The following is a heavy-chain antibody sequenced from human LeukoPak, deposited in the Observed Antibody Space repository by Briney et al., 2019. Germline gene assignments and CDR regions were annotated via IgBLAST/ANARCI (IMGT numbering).Heavy chain of an antibody. CDR1: GGSISSYY. CDR3: ARHSRGSTMVRGVIWWFDP. D-gene: IGHD3-10*01. J-gene: IGHJ5*02. CDR2: IYYSGST. Sequence: SETLSLTCTVSGGSISSYYWSWIRQPPGKGLEWIGYIYYSGSTNYNPSLKSRVTISVDTSKNQFSLKLSSVTAADTAVYYCARHSRGSTMVRGVIWWFDPWGQGTLVTVSS. V-gene: IGHV4-59*08.